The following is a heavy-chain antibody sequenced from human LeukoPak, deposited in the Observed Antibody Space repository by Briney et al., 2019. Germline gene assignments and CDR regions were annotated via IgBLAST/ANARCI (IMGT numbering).Heavy chain of an antibody. D-gene: IGHD3-3*01. CDR2: ISSSGSTI. CDR3: ARDSDYDFWSGYYYFDY. Sequence: GGSLRLSCAASGFTFSDYYMSWIRQAPGKGLEWVSYISSSGSTIYYAGSVKGRFTISRDNAKNSLYLQMNSLRAEDTAVYYCARDSDYDFWSGYYYFDYWGQGTLVTVSS. J-gene: IGHJ4*02. CDR1: GFTFSDYY. V-gene: IGHV3-11*04.